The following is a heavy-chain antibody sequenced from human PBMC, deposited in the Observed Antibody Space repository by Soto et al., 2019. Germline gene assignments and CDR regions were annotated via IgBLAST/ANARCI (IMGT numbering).Heavy chain of an antibody. J-gene: IGHJ5*02. CDR2: ISAYNGNT. CDR1: GYTFTSYG. CDR3: AGWKAYYDFWSGYYPPFDP. Sequence: ASVKVSCKASGYTFTSYGISWGRQAPGQGLEWMGWISAYNGNTNYAQKLQGRVTMTTDTSTSTAYMELRSLRSDDTAVYYCAGWKAYYDFWSGYYPPFDPWGQGTLVTVSS. V-gene: IGHV1-18*01. D-gene: IGHD3-3*01.